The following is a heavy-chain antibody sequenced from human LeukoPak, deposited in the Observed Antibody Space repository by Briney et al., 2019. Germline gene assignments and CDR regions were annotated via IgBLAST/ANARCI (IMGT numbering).Heavy chain of an antibody. CDR3: ASGHNSGWYGH. D-gene: IGHD6-19*01. CDR1: GGSFSGYY. V-gene: IGHV4-34*01. J-gene: IGHJ5*02. Sequence: SETLSLTCAVYGGSFSGYYWSWIRQPPGKGLEWIGEINHSGSTNYNPSLKSRVTISVDTSENQFSLKLSSVTAADTAVYYCASGHNSGWYGHWGQGTLVTVSS. CDR2: INHSGST.